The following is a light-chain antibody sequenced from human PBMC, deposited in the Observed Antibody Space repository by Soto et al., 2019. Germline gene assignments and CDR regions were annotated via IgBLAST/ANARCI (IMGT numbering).Light chain of an antibody. CDR3: QQYNNWSPPLT. CDR1: QSIGSN. V-gene: IGKV3-15*01. Sequence: EIIVTQSPATLSVSPGERATLSCRASQSIGSNLAWYQHKPGQAPRLLIYGASTRATDIPARFSGSGSGTDFTLTISSLQSEDFAVYYCQQYNNWSPPLTFGQGTRLEIK. CDR2: GAS. J-gene: IGKJ5*01.